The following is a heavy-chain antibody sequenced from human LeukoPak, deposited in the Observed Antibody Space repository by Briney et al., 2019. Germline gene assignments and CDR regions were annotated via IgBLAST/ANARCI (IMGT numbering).Heavy chain of an antibody. V-gene: IGHV3-21*01. CDR2: ISSSSSYI. Sequence: PGGSLRLSCAASGFTFSSYSMNWVRQAPGKGLEWVSSISSSSSYIYYADSVKGRFTIPRDNAKNSLYLQMNSLRAEDTAVYYCARVHTRGLGMDVWGKGTTVTVSS. CDR3: ARVHTRGLGMDV. D-gene: IGHD3-10*01. J-gene: IGHJ6*04. CDR1: GFTFSSYS.